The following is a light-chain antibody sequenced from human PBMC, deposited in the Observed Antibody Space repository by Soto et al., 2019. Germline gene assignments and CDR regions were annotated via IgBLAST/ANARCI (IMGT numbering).Light chain of an antibody. V-gene: IGLV2-23*02. CDR2: EVS. CDR1: SSDVGSYNL. CDR3: CSYAGSVV. Sequence: QSVLTQPASVSGSPGPSITISCTGTSSDVGSYNLVSWFQQHPGKAPKLMIYEVSKRPSGVSNRFSGSKSGNTASLTISGLQAEDEADYYCCSYAGSVVFGGGTKLTVL. J-gene: IGLJ2*01.